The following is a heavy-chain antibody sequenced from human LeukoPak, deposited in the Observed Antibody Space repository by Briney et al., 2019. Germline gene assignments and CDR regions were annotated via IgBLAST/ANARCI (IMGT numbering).Heavy chain of an antibody. Sequence: SETLSLTCTVSGGSISSYYWSWIRQPPGKGLEWIGYIYYSGSTYYNPPLKSRVTISVDTSKNQFSLKLSSVTAADTAVYYCANLRGAAAGTRWFDPWGQGTLVTVSS. CDR2: IYYSGST. J-gene: IGHJ5*02. CDR1: GGSISSYY. D-gene: IGHD6-13*01. V-gene: IGHV4-59*06. CDR3: ANLRGAAAGTRWFDP.